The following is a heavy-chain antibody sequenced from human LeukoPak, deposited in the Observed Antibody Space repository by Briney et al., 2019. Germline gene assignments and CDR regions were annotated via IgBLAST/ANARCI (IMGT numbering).Heavy chain of an antibody. CDR2: INPNSGGT. J-gene: IGHJ4*02. Sequence: ASVKVSCKASGYTFTGYYMHWVRQAPGQGLEWVGWINPNSGGTNYAQNFQGRVTVTTDTSTSTVYMELGSLRSDDPAVYYCARDGYYDILTGTDFWGQGTLVTVSS. CDR3: ARDGYYDILTGTDF. D-gene: IGHD3-9*01. CDR1: GYTFTGYY. V-gene: IGHV1-2*02.